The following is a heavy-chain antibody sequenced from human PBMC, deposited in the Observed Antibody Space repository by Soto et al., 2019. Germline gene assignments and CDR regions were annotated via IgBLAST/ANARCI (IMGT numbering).Heavy chain of an antibody. CDR1: GGSISSHY. J-gene: IGHJ4*02. Sequence: SETLSLTCTVSGGSISSHYWSWIRQPPGKGLEWMGYIHYSGSTNYNPSLKCRVTLSVDTSNNRFSLKLTSVTAADTAVYYCARGGWYNDYWGQGTLVTVS. CDR2: IHYSGST. V-gene: IGHV4-59*11. CDR3: ARGGWYNDY. D-gene: IGHD6-19*01.